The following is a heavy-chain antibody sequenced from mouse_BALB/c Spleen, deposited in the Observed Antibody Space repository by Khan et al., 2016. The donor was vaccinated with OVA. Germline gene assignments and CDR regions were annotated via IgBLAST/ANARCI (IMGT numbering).Heavy chain of an antibody. V-gene: IGHV1-39*01. CDR2: INPYNGFT. D-gene: IGHD1-1*01. J-gene: IGHJ3*01. CDR3: ARGNYYGSNSWFAY. Sequence: FQLKQSGPELVKPGASMKISCKASGYSFTDYTMNWVKQSHGKNLEWIGLINPYNGFTSYNQKFKGKATLTVDKSSSTAYMELLSLTSEDSAVYYCARGNYYGSNSWFAYWGQGTLVTVSA. CDR1: GYSFTDYT.